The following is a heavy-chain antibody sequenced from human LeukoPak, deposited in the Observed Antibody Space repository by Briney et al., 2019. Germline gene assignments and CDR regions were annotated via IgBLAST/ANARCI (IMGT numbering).Heavy chain of an antibody. Sequence: GGSLRLSCAASGFTVSSNYMSWVRQAPGKGLEGVSVIYSGGSTYYADSVKGRFTISRDNSKNTLYLQMNSVRAEDTAVYYCARDQFTMVRGVSEAWGQGTLVTVSS. CDR1: GFTVSSNY. V-gene: IGHV3-66*01. J-gene: IGHJ5*02. CDR3: ARDQFTMVRGVSEA. CDR2: IYSGGST. D-gene: IGHD3-10*01.